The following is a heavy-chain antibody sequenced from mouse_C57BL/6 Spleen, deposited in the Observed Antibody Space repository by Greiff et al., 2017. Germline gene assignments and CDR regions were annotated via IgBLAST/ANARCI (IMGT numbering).Heavy chain of an antibody. D-gene: IGHD3-1*01. CDR2: IYPGDGDT. J-gene: IGHJ1*03. CDR3: ARIGATRYFDV. Sequence: QVQLQQSGAELVKPGASVKISCKASGYAFSSYWMNWVKQRPGKGLEWIGQIYPGDGDTNYNGQFKGKATLTADKSSSTAYMQLSSLTSEDSAVYFCARIGATRYFDVWGTGTTVTVSS. V-gene: IGHV1-80*01. CDR1: GYAFSSYW.